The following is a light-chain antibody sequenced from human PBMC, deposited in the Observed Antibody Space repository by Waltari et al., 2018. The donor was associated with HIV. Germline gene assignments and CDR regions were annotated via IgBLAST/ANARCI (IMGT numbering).Light chain of an antibody. CDR2: KDD. CDR3: QSSDSSGIDPV. Sequence: SYELTPPPSMSVSPGQTARITCSGDALPKQYAYWYQQKPGQAPLVLIYKDDDRPSGIPELFSGSSSGTTVTLTISGVQAEDEADYYCQSSDSSGIDPVFGGGTKLTVL. V-gene: IGLV3-25*03. CDR1: ALPKQY. J-gene: IGLJ3*02.